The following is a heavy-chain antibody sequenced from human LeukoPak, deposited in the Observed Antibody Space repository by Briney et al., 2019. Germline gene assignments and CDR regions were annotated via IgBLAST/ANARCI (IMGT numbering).Heavy chain of an antibody. D-gene: IGHD2-2*01. J-gene: IGHJ6*02. Sequence: PGGSLRLSCAASGFTFSSYAMSWVRQAPGKGLEWVSAISGSGGSTYYADSVKGRFTISRDNSKNTLYLQMNSLRAEDTAVYYCAKDQNCSSTSCYEYYYYGMDVWGQGTTVTVSS. V-gene: IGHV3-23*01. CDR3: AKDQNCSSTSCYEYYYYGMDV. CDR1: GFTFSSYA. CDR2: ISGSGGST.